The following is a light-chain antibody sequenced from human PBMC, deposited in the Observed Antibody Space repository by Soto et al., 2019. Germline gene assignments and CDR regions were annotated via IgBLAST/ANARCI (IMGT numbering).Light chain of an antibody. Sequence: SVLTQPPSVSGAPGQRVTISCTGSSSNIGAGYDVHWYQQLPGTAPKLLIYGNSNRPSWVPDRFSGSKSGTSASLAITGLQAEDEADYYCQSYDSSLSGSGVFGGGTKVTVL. CDR1: SSNIGAGYD. V-gene: IGLV1-40*01. J-gene: IGLJ3*02. CDR3: QSYDSSLSGSGV. CDR2: GNS.